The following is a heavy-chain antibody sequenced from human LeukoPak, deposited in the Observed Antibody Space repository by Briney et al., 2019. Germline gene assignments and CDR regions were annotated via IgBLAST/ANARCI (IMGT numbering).Heavy chain of an antibody. CDR3: AREQNSYCSGGSCYSSPNFDY. J-gene: IGHJ4*02. D-gene: IGHD2-15*01. Sequence: ASVKVFCKASGYTFAGYYMHWVRQAPGQGLEWMGWINPNSGGTNYAQKFQGRVTMTRDTSISTAYMELSRLRSDDTAVYYCAREQNSYCSGGSCYSSPNFDYWGQGTLVTVSS. CDR2: INPNSGGT. CDR1: GYTFAGYY. V-gene: IGHV1-2*02.